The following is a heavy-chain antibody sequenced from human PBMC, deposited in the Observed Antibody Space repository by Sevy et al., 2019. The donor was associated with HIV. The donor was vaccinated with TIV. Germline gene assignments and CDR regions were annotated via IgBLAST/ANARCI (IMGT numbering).Heavy chain of an antibody. J-gene: IGHJ4*02. CDR3: ARDFYEFGDPRGLDY. V-gene: IGHV3-30-3*01. Sequence: GGSLRLSCTASGFILGYYAMHWVRQAPGKGLEWVAVSSYEGGNIYYADSVQGRFTVSRDNSKNTLYLQMNSLRPEDTAMYYCARDFYEFGDPRGLDYWGQGVLVTVSS. CDR2: SSYEGGNI. CDR1: GFILGYYA. D-gene: IGHD4-17*01.